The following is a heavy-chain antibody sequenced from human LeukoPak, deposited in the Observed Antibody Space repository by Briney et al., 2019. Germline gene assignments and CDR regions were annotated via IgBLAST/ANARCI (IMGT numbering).Heavy chain of an antibody. J-gene: IGHJ6*02. D-gene: IGHD3-3*01. CDR2: IYPGDSDT. V-gene: IGHV5-51*01. Sequence: GESLKISCKGPGYSFTSYWIGWVRQMPGKGLEWMGIIYPGDSDTRYSPSFQGQVTISADKSISTAYLQWSSLKASDTAMYYCARRDYDFWSGYFMDVWGQGTTVTVPS. CDR1: GYSFTSYW. CDR3: ARRDYDFWSGYFMDV.